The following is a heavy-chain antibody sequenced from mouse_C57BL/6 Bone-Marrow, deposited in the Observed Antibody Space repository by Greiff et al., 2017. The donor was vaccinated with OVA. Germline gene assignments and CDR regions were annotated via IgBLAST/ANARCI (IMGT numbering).Heavy chain of an antibody. D-gene: IGHD4-1*01. J-gene: IGHJ2*01. Sequence: VQLKESGGGLVQPGGSLKLSCAASGFTFSDYYMYWVRQTPEKRLEWVAYISNGGGSTYYPDTVKGRFTISRDNAKNTLYLQMSRLKSEDTAMYYCARHPGLGYFDYWGQGTTLTVSS. CDR3: ARHPGLGYFDY. V-gene: IGHV5-12*01. CDR1: GFTFSDYY. CDR2: ISNGGGST.